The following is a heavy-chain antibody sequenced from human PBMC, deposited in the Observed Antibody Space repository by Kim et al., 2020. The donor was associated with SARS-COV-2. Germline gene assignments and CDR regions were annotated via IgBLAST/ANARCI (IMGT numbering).Heavy chain of an antibody. Sequence: GGSLRLSCAASGLSFDDSAMNWVRQAPGKGLEWVAVISYDGRNKEYADSVKGRFSISRDNSKTTLSLQMNSLRVEDTAVYYCARGNYYESVSLSDYYNGMDVWGQRTTVTVSS. J-gene: IGHJ6*02. CDR3: ARGNYYESVSLSDYYNGMDV. V-gene: IGHV3-30-3*01. CDR1: GLSFDDSA. CDR2: ISYDGRNK. D-gene: IGHD3-10*01.